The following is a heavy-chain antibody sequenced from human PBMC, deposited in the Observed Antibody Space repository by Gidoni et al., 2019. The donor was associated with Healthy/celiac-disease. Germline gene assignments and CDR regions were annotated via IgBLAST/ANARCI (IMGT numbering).Heavy chain of an antibody. J-gene: IGHJ4*02. CDR3: AKDSETVVTPDYFDY. CDR1: GFTFSSND. D-gene: IGHD2-21*02. Sequence: EVQLLESGGGLVQPGGYLRLSCAASGFTFSSNDISGVRQTPGKGLDGVSAISVSGGSTYYADSVKGRFTISRDNSKNTLYLQMNSLRAENTAVYYCAKDSETVVTPDYFDYWGQGTLVTVSS. V-gene: IGHV3-23*01. CDR2: ISVSGGST.